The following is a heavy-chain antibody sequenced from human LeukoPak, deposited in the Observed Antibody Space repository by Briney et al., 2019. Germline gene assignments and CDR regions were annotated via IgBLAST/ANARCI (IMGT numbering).Heavy chain of an antibody. CDR2: IWYDGSNK. Sequence: GGSLRLSCAASGFTISSYGMHWVRQAPGKGLEWVAVIWYDGSNKYYADSVKGRFTISRDNSKNTLYLQMNSLRAEDTAVYYCAGDSSAGARDAFDIWGQGTMVTVSS. J-gene: IGHJ3*02. CDR1: GFTISSYG. V-gene: IGHV3-33*01. D-gene: IGHD6-19*01. CDR3: AGDSSAGARDAFDI.